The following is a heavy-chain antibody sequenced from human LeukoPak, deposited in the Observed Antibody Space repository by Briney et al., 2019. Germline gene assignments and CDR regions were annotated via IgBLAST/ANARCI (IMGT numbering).Heavy chain of an antibody. CDR3: ARDRVRAFDI. CDR2: IYYSGST. CDR1: GGSISSYY. V-gene: IGHV4-59*01. D-gene: IGHD3-10*01. J-gene: IGHJ3*02. Sequence: SETLSLTCTVSGGSISSYYWSWIRQPPGKGLEWIGYIYYSGSTNYNPSLKSRVTISVDTSKNQFSLKLSPVTAADTAVYYCARDRVRAFDIWGQGTMVTVSS.